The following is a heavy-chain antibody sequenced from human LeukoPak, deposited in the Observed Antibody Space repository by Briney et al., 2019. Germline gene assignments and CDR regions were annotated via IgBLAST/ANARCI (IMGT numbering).Heavy chain of an antibody. CDR1: GFTFSSYW. Sequence: GGSLRLSCAASGFTFSSYWMHWVRQAPGKGLVWVSRINSDGSSTSYADSVKGRFTISRDSAKNTLYLQMNSLRAEDTAVYYCARDFPSIVVVPAVLAKDIWGQGTMVTVSS. V-gene: IGHV3-74*01. D-gene: IGHD2-2*01. J-gene: IGHJ3*02. CDR2: INSDGSST. CDR3: ARDFPSIVVVPAVLAKDI.